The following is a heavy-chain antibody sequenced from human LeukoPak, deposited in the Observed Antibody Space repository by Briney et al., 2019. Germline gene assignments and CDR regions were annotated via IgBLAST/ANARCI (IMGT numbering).Heavy chain of an antibody. D-gene: IGHD2-8*02. Sequence: GGSLRLSCAASGFTFSRYSMAWVRQAPGRGLEWVSTVGGRGGPRTFYADSVQGRFTVSRDNSRDTVYLQMDSLGAEDTAIYYCAKEGLLGGYYFDLWGQGALVTVYS. V-gene: IGHV3-23*01. CDR3: AKEGLLGGYYFDL. CDR2: VGGRGGPRT. CDR1: GFTFSRYS. J-gene: IGHJ4*02.